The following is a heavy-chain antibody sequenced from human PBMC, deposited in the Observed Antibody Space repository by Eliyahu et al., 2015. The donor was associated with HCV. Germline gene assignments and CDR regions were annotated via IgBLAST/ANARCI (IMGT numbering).Heavy chain of an antibody. CDR3: GRELNYGVDV. V-gene: IGHV2-70*15. J-gene: IGHJ6*02. CDR1: GFSLRTNGMS. D-gene: IGHD5-24*01. CDR2: IDWDDDK. Sequence: QVTLRESGPALVKPTQTLTVTCTFSGFSLRTNGMSVSWIRQPPGKALEWLARIDWDDDKYYSASLKSRLTVSKDTSRNQVVLRLTDTDHLDTATYYCGRELNYGVDVWGQGTTVTVSS.